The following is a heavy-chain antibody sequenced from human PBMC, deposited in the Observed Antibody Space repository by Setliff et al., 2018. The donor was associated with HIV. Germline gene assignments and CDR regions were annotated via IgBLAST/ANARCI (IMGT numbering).Heavy chain of an antibody. Sequence: SETLSLTCTVSGGSISGHYWSWIRQPAGKGLEWIGYIYSSGITQYNPSVESRVTMSLDTSRDQFSLNLRSVTAADTAVYYCARGSSFADIWGQGTMVTVSS. CDR2: IYSSGIT. V-gene: IGHV4-4*07. J-gene: IGHJ3*02. CDR1: GGSISGHY. CDR3: ARGSSFADI. D-gene: IGHD2-2*01.